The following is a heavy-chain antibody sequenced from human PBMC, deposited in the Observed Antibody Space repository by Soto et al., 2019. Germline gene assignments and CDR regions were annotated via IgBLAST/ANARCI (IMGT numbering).Heavy chain of an antibody. CDR1: GFTFISYG. J-gene: IGHJ3*02. Sequence: QVQLVESGGGVVQPGRSLRLSCAASGFTFISYGMHWVRQAPGKGLEWVAVISYDGSNKYYVDSVKGRFTISRDNSKNTLYLQMNSLRAEDTGVYYCAKDLWHRITGPRWGAFDIWGQGTMVTVSS. CDR3: AKDLWHRITGPRWGAFDI. V-gene: IGHV3-30*18. D-gene: IGHD1-20*01. CDR2: ISYDGSNK.